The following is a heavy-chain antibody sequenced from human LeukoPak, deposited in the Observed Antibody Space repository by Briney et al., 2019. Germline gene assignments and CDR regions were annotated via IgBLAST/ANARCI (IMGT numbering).Heavy chain of an antibody. D-gene: IGHD2/OR15-2a*01. Sequence: GASVRVSCKASGGTFSSYAISWVRQAPGQGLEWMGGIIPIFGTANYAQKFQGRVTNTADESTSTVYMDLSSLRSEDTAVSSCASLVRRPDVFFDIWGQGTMVTVSS. J-gene: IGHJ3*02. CDR2: IIPIFGTA. V-gene: IGHV1-69*13. CDR1: GGTFSSYA. CDR3: ASLVRRPDVFFDI.